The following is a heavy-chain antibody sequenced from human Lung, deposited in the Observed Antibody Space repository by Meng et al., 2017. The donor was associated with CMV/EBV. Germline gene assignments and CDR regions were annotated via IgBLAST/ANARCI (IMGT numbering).Heavy chain of an antibody. CDR1: GLTVSNNY. Sequence: GESLKISCAASGLTVSNNYLTWVRQAPGKGLEWVSVFYSGGSTYYADSVKGRFTVSRDNSKNTLYLQMNSLRVEDTGIYYCARDMYWDQSYHGMDVWGRGXTVTVSS. J-gene: IGHJ6*02. CDR2: FYSGGST. D-gene: IGHD1-26*01. CDR3: ARDMYWDQSYHGMDV. V-gene: IGHV3-66*02.